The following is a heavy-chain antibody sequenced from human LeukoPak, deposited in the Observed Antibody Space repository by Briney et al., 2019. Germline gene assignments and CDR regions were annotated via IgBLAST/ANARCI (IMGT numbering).Heavy chain of an antibody. D-gene: IGHD3-10*01. CDR2: IYYSGST. CDR3: ARLSGPTYYYGSGSYIDY. J-gene: IGHJ4*02. V-gene: IGHV4-59*08. CDR1: GGSISSYY. Sequence: SETLSLTCTVSGGSISSYYWSWIRQSPGKGLEWIGYIYYSGSTNYNPSLKSRVTISVDTSKNQFSLKLSSVTAADTAVYYCARLSGPTYYYGSGSYIDYWGQGTLVTVSS.